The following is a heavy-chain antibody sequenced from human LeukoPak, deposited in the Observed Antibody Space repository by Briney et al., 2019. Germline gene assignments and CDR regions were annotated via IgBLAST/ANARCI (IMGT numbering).Heavy chain of an antibody. V-gene: IGHV3-30*18. D-gene: IGHD3-9*01. CDR2: ISYDGSNK. CDR1: GFTFSSYG. J-gene: IGHJ4*02. Sequence: GGSLRLPCAASGFTFSSYGMHWVRQAPGKGLEWVAVISYDGSNKYYADSVKGRFTISRDNSKNTLYLQMNSLRAEDTAVYYCAKDSPRDIGYWGQGTLVTVSS. CDR3: AKDSPRDIGY.